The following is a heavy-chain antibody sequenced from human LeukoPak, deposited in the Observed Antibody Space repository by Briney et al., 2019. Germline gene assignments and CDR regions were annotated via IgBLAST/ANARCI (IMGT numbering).Heavy chain of an antibody. CDR1: GGSINSSYYY. V-gene: IGHV4-39*07. D-gene: IGHD6-13*01. Sequence: SSETLSLTCTVSGGSINSSYYYWGWIRQPPGKGLEWIGSIYYSGSTCYNPSLKSRVTISVDTSKNQFSLKLSSVTTADTAVYYCARVYYSSSYDYWYFDLWGRGTLVTVSS. CDR2: IYYSGST. CDR3: ARVYYSSSYDYWYFDL. J-gene: IGHJ2*01.